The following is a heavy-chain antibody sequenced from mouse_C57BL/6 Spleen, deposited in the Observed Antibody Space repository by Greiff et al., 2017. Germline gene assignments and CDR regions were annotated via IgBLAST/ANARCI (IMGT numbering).Heavy chain of an antibody. D-gene: IGHD1-1*01. Sequence: QVQLQQPGAELVKPGASVKMSCKASGYTFTSYWITWVKQRPGQGLEWIGDIYPGSGSTNYNEKFKSKAPLTVDTSSSTAYMQLSSLTSEDSAVYYCSRLPYGSSYFDYWGQGTTLTVSS. J-gene: IGHJ2*01. CDR1: GYTFTSYW. CDR3: SRLPYGSSYFDY. CDR2: IYPGSGST. V-gene: IGHV1-55*01.